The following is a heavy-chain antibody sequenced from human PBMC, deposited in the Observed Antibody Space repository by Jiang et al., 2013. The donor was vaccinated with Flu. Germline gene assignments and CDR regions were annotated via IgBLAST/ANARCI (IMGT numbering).Heavy chain of an antibody. CDR3: ANAPEYSYGYYYYYYMDV. D-gene: IGHD5-18*01. CDR1: GFTFSSYA. Sequence: VQLLESGGGLVQPGRSLRLSCAASGFTFSSYAMSWVRQAPGKGLEWVSAISGSGGSTYYADSVKGRFTISRDNSKNTLYLQMNSLRAEDTAVYYCANAPEYSYGYYYYYYMDVWAKGPRSPSP. J-gene: IGHJ6*03. V-gene: IGHV3-23*01. CDR2: ISGSGGST.